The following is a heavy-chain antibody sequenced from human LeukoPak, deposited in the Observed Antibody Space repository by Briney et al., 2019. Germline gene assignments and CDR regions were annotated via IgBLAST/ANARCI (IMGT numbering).Heavy chain of an antibody. V-gene: IGHV3-13*01. CDR1: GFTFSDHA. J-gene: IGHJ4*02. CDR3: VRQKKSHGNFDY. CDR2: VGIAADT. D-gene: IGHD1-26*01. Sequence: SGGFLRLSCAASGFTFSDHAMHWVRQAPGKGLEWVSAVGIAADTFYPGSVKGRFTISRENAKNSLYLQTNSLRVEDTAVYYCVRQKKSHGNFDYWGQGTLVTVSS.